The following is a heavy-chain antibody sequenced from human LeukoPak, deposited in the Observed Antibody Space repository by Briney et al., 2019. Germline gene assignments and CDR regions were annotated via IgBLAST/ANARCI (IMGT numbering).Heavy chain of an antibody. CDR2: INHSGST. CDR1: GGSFSGYY. V-gene: IGHV4-34*01. Sequence: SETLSLTCAVYGGSFSGYYWSWIRQPLGKGLEWIGEINHSGSTNYNPSLKSRVTISVDTSKNQFSLKLSSVTAADTAVYYCARGALIVGATGFDYWGQGTLVTVSS. CDR3: ARGALIVGATGFDY. D-gene: IGHD1-26*01. J-gene: IGHJ4*02.